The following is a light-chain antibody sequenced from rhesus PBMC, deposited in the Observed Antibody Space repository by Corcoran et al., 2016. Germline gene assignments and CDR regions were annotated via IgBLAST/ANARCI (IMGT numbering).Light chain of an antibody. CDR2: YAS. CDR3: QQHDSYPRT. J-gene: IGKJ1*01. CDR1: QGISNY. Sequence: DIQMTQSPSSLSASVGDTVTITCRASQGISNYLAWYQQIPGKAPKPLIFYASTLESGVPSRFSGSGAVTDFALTISSLQPEDFATYYCQQHDSYPRTFGQGTKVEIK. V-gene: IGKV1S14*01.